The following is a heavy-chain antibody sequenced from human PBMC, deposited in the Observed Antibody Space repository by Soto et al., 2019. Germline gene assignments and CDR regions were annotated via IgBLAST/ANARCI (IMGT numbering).Heavy chain of an antibody. CDR3: AKDAVDTAMVGDYYYYMDV. CDR1: GFTFDDYA. J-gene: IGHJ6*03. D-gene: IGHD5-18*01. CDR2: ISWNSGSI. Sequence: GGSLRLSCAASGFTFDDYAMHWVRQAPGKGLEWVSGISWNSGSIGYADSVKGRFTISRDNAKNSLYLQMNSLRAEDTALYYCAKDAVDTAMVGDYYYYMDVWGKGTTVTVSS. V-gene: IGHV3-9*01.